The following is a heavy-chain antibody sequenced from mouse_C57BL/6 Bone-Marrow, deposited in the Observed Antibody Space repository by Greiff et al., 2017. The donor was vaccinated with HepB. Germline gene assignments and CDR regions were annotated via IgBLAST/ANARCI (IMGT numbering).Heavy chain of an antibody. V-gene: IGHV1-76*01. Sequence: QVQLQQSGAELVRPGASVKLSCKASGYTFTDYYINWVKQRPGQGLEWIARIYPGSGNTYYNEKFKGKATLTAEKSSSTAYMQLSSLTSEDSAVYFCARYGGLLDYYAMDYWGQGTSVTVSS. CDR2: IYPGSGNT. CDR3: ARYGGLLDYYAMDY. J-gene: IGHJ4*01. CDR1: GYTFTDYY. D-gene: IGHD1-1*01.